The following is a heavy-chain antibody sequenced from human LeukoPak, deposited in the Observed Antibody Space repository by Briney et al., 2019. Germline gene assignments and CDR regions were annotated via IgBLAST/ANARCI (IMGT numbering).Heavy chain of an antibody. D-gene: IGHD5-18*01. CDR2: MNPNSGNT. CDR3: ARGKFXXLDXAXXFDY. Sequence: ASVKVSCKASGYTFTSYDINWVRQATGQGLEWMGWMNPNSGNTGYAQKFQGRVTMTRNTSISTAYMELSSLRSEDTAVYYCARGKFXXLDXAXXFDYWGQGTLVTVSS. CDR1: GYTFTSYD. V-gene: IGHV1-8*01. J-gene: IGHJ4*02.